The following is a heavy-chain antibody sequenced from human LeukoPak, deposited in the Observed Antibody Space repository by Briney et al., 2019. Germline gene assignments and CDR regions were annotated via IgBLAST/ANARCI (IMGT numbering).Heavy chain of an antibody. J-gene: IGHJ4*02. V-gene: IGHV3-53*01. CDR1: GFTFSSYL. Sequence: GGSLRLSCAASGFTFSSYLMSWVRQAPGKGLEWVSVIYSGGSTYYADSVKGRFTISRDNSKNTLYLQMNSLRAEDTAVYYCASGLNKAAGEEVRDYWGQGTLVTVSS. CDR2: IYSGGST. CDR3: ASGLNKAAGEEVRDY. D-gene: IGHD6-13*01.